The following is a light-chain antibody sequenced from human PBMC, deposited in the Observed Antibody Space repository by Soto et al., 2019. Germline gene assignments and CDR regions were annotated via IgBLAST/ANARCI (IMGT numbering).Light chain of an antibody. CDR2: AAS. CDR3: QKYSSVPV. J-gene: IGKJ3*01. Sequence: DIQMTQSPTSLSASVGDRVTITCRASQDIRNVVAWYQQKPGKAPKLLIYAASTLESGVPSRFSGSGSGTDFTLSSISLQPEDVATYSCQKYSSVPVFGPGTKVEIK. CDR1: QDIRNV. V-gene: IGKV1-27*01.